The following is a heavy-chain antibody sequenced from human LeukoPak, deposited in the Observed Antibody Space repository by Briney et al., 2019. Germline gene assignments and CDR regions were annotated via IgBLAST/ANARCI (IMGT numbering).Heavy chain of an antibody. V-gene: IGHV1-18*04. CDR1: GYTFTSYG. J-gene: IGHJ4*02. CDR2: ISAYNGNT. CDR3: ARAPYNWNDGDY. D-gene: IGHD1-1*01. Sequence: ASVKVSCKASGYTFTSYGISWVRRAPGQGLEWMGWISAYNGNTNYAQKLQGRVTMTTDTSTSTAYMELRSLRSDDTAVYYCARAPYNWNDGDYWGQGTLVTVSS.